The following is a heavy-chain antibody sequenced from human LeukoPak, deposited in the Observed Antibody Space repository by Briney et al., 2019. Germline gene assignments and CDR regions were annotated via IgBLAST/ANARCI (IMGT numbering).Heavy chain of an antibody. D-gene: IGHD3-10*01. J-gene: IGHJ4*02. CDR1: GGSISSSSYY. Sequence: SETLSLTCTVSGGSISSSSYYWGWIRQPPGKGLEWIGSIYYSGSTYYNPSLKSRVTISVDTSKNQFSLKLSSVTAADTAVYYCARENSSGSYRRPEYYFDYWGQGTLVTVSS. CDR2: IYYSGST. V-gene: IGHV4-39*07. CDR3: ARENSSGSYRRPEYYFDY.